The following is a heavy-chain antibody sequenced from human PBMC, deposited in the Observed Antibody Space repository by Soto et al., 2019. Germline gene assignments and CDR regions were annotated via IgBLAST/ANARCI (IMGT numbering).Heavy chain of an antibody. V-gene: IGHV1-2*02. CDR1: GYTFTGYY. J-gene: IGHJ4*02. Sequence: ASVKVSCKASGYTFTGYYMHWVRQAPGQGLEWMGWINPNSGGTNYAQKFQGRVTMTRDTSISTAYMELRSLRSDDTAVYYCARDLNPKQWLGYYFDYWGQGTLVTVSS. D-gene: IGHD6-19*01. CDR3: ARDLNPKQWLGYYFDY. CDR2: INPNSGGT.